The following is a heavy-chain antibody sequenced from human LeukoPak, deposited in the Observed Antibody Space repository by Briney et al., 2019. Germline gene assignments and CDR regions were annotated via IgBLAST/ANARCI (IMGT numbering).Heavy chain of an antibody. CDR2: IYHSGST. J-gene: IGHJ4*02. Sequence: SETLSLTCTVSGGSISSSSYYWGWIRQPPGKGLEWIGYIYHSGSTYYNPSLKSRVTISVDRSKNQFSLKLSSVTAADTAVYYCARAVYDFWSGPPEPEYYFDYWGQGTLVTVSS. D-gene: IGHD3-3*01. CDR3: ARAVYDFWSGPPEPEYYFDY. CDR1: GGSISSSSYY. V-gene: IGHV4-39*07.